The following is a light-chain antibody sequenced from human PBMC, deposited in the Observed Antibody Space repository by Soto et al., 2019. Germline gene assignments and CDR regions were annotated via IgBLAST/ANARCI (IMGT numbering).Light chain of an antibody. Sequence: IRMTQSPSSFSASTVDRVTITCLASQGISRYLAWYQQKPGKAPKLLIYAASTLQSGVPSRFSGSGSGTDFTLTISCLQSEGFATYYCQHLFDYPIIFGQGTRLEI. J-gene: IGKJ5*01. CDR3: QHLFDYPII. V-gene: IGKV1-8*01. CDR1: QGISRY. CDR2: AAS.